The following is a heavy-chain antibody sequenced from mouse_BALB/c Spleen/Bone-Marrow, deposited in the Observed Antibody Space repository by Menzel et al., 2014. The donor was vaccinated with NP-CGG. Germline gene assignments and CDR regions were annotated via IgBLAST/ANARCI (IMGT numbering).Heavy chain of an antibody. V-gene: IGHV1S126*01. CDR2: IDPSDSET. CDR1: GYSFTTYW. D-gene: IGHD1-1*01. J-gene: IGHJ3*01. Sequence: VQLVESGPQLVRPGASVKISCKASGYSFTTYWMHWVKQRPGQGLEWIGMIDPSDSETRLNQKFKDKATLTVDKSSSTAYMQLSSPTSEDSAVYYCASYASSPAYFAYWGQGTLVTVSA. CDR3: ASYASSPAYFAY.